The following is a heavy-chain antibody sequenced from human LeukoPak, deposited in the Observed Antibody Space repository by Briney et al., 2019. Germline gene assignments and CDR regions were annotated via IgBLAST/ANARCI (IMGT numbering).Heavy chain of an antibody. CDR3: ARGARITIFERGLDY. D-gene: IGHD3-9*01. CDR1: GGSFSGYY. CDR2: INHSGST. Sequence: PSETLSLTCAVYGGSFSGYYWSWIRQPPGKGLEWIGEINHSGSTNYNPSLKSRVTISVDTSKNQFSLKLSSVTAADTAAYYCARGARITIFERGLDYWGQGTLVTVSS. V-gene: IGHV4-34*01. J-gene: IGHJ4*02.